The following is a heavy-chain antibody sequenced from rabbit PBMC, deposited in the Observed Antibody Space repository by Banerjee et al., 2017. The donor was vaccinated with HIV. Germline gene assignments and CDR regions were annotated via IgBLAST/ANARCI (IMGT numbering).Heavy chain of an antibody. V-gene: IGHV1S45*01. CDR2: INTSSGNT. CDR3: ARHPHHVGSDL. J-gene: IGHJ4*01. D-gene: IGHD3-1*01. CDR1: GFSFSNKYV. Sequence: QEYLEESGGDLVKPEGSLTLTCTASGFSFSNKYVMCWVRQAPGKGLEWIGCINTSSGNTVYATWAKGRFTISKTSSTTVTLQMTSLTAADTATYFCARHPHHVGSDLWGPGTLVTVS.